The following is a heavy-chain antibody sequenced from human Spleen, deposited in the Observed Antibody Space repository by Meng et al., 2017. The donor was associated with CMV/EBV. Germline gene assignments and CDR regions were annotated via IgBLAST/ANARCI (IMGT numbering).Heavy chain of an antibody. CDR2: ITPFNDNT. CDR1: GYTFTYRH. CDR3: ARSPRCNSTSCREDNYFFDS. D-gene: IGHD2-2*01. V-gene: IGHV1-45*02. J-gene: IGHJ5*01. Sequence: SVKVSCKASGYTFTYRHLHWVRQAPGQAPEWMGWITPFNDNTNYAQKFQDRVTITRDRSMSAACMELSNLRSEDTAMYYCARSPRCNSTSCREDNYFFDSWGQGTLVTVSS.